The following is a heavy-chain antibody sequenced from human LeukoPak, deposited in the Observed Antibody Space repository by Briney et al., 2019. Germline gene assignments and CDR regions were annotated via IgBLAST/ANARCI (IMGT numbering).Heavy chain of an antibody. J-gene: IGHJ4*02. CDR1: GFTVSSNY. CDR2: IYSGGST. D-gene: IGHD6-13*01. CDR3: ARYVSSSWYLSYFDY. V-gene: IGHV3-66*01. Sequence: PGGSLRLSCAASGFTVSSNYMSWVRQAPGKGLEWVSVIYSGGSTYYADSVKGRFTISRDNSKNTLYLQMNSLRAEDTAVYYCARYVSSSWYLSYFDYWGQGTLVNVSS.